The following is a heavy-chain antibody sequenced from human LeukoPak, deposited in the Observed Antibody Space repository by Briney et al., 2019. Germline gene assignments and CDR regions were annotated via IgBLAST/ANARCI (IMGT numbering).Heavy chain of an antibody. V-gene: IGHV1-18*01. CDR3: ARGLESIPDDYYYYGMDV. Sequence: ASVKVSCKASGYTFTSYGISWVRQAPGQGLEWMGWISAYNGNTNYAQKLQGRVTMTTDTSASTAYMELSSLRSEDTAVYYCARGLESIPDDYYYYGMDVWGQGTTVTVSS. J-gene: IGHJ6*02. CDR2: ISAYNGNT. D-gene: IGHD6-6*01. CDR1: GYTFTSYG.